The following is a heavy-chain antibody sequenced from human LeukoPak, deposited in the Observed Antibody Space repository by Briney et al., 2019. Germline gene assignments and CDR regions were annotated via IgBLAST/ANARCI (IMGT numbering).Heavy chain of an antibody. J-gene: IGHJ5*02. CDR1: GFTFSNYA. CDR2: VSHDGIQT. D-gene: IGHD6-13*01. V-gene: IGHV3-30*14. Sequence: PGGSLRLSCAASGFTFSNYAMHWVRQGLVKGLESMAVVSHDGIQTYYADSVRGRFTISRDNSKNTLYLQMNSLRAEDTAVYYCARVKVAVAGIGWFDPWGQGSLVTVSS. CDR3: ARVKVAVAGIGWFDP.